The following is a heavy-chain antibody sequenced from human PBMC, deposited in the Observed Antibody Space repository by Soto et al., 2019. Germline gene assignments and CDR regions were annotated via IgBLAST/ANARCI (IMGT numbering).Heavy chain of an antibody. Sequence: PGGSLRLSCAASGFTFNRYGMSWVRQAPGKGLEWVSAISGTGDNTYYADSVKGRFTISRDSSNNTLYLQMNSLRADDTALYYCVKLRLELLYLDSWGLGALVTVS. CDR1: GFTFNRYG. CDR3: VKLRLELLYLDS. J-gene: IGHJ4*02. V-gene: IGHV3-23*01. D-gene: IGHD1-7*01. CDR2: ISGTGDNT.